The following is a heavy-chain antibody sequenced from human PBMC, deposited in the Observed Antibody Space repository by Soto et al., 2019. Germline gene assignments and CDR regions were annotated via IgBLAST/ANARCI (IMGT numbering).Heavy chain of an antibody. CDR1: GFTFSSYA. J-gene: IGHJ4*02. V-gene: IGHV3-23*01. CDR3: AKGGVSTAARGDC. CDR2: ISDSGGST. Sequence: EVQLLESGGGLAQPGVSLRLSCAASGFTFSSYAMSWVRQAPGKGPEWVSGISDSGGSTYYADSVKGRFTISRDNSKNTLYLQMNSLRVEDTAVYYCAKGGVSTAARGDCWGQGTQVTVSS. D-gene: IGHD6-6*01.